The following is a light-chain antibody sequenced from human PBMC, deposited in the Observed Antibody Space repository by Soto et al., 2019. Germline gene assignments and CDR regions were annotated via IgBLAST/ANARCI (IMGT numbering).Light chain of an antibody. CDR3: MQSTQLPPT. CDR1: QSLLHSTGETF. V-gene: IGKV2D-29*01. Sequence: DVVITQNPLSLSVAAGQPASISCKSSQSLLHSTGETFLFWYLQKPGQAPQLLIYEVSTRVSGVPDRFSGSGSGTDFTLEISRVETDDVGIYYCMQSTQLPPTFGQGTRLEIK. J-gene: IGKJ5*01. CDR2: EVS.